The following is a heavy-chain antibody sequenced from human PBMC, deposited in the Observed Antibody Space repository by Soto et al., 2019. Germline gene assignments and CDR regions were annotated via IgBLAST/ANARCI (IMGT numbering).Heavy chain of an antibody. Sequence: QITLKESGPTLVKPTQTLTLTCTFSGFSLSTSGVGVGWIRQPPGKALEWLAVIYWDDDKGYSPSLKNRLTINKDTSKNQVVLTMTNMDPVDTATYYCAHTVGLVVVTSAYEYFQHCGQGTQVTVSS. J-gene: IGHJ1*01. V-gene: IGHV2-5*02. D-gene: IGHD2-15*01. CDR3: AHTVGLVVVTSAYEYFQH. CDR2: IYWDDDK. CDR1: GFSLSTSGVG.